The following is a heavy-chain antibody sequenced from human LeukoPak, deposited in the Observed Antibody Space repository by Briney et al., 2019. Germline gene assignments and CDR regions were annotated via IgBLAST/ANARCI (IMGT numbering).Heavy chain of an antibody. CDR2: IGSSET. CDR1: GFNFNIFA. Sequence: GGSLRLSCAAWGFNFNIFAMSWVRQSPGKGLEWVSTIGSSETYYADSVKGRFTISRDNSKNRLYLQMNSVRADDTAVYYCAKDSFDHNGIYDAFDIWGQGTLVTVS. V-gene: IGHV3-23*01. CDR3: AKDSFDHNGIYDAFDI. D-gene: IGHD1-1*01. J-gene: IGHJ3*02.